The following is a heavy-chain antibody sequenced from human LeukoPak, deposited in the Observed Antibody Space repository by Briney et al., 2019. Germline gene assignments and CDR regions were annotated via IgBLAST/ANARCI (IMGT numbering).Heavy chain of an antibody. D-gene: IGHD3-22*01. CDR1: GFTFSSYS. J-gene: IGHJ6*02. CDR3: ATGGDYYDSSGHNGMDV. Sequence: GGSLRLSCAASGFTFSSYSMNWVRQAPGKGLEWVSYISSSSSTIYYADSVKGRFTISRDNAKNSLYLQMNSLRAEDTAVYYCATGGDYYDSSGHNGMDVWGQGTTVTVSS. CDR2: ISSSSSTI. V-gene: IGHV3-48*04.